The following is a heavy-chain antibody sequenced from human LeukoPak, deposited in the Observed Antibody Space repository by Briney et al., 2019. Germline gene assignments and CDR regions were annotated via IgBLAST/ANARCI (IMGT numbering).Heavy chain of an antibody. CDR1: GYSISSGYY. D-gene: IGHD3-22*01. CDR3: AREGRDYYYDSSGYEY. Sequence: PSETLSLTCTVSGYSISSGYYWGWIRPPPGKGLEWIGSIYHSGSTYYNPSLKSRVTISVDTSKNQFSLKLSSVTAADTAVYHCAREGRDYYYDSSGYEYWGQGTLVTVSS. V-gene: IGHV4-38-2*02. CDR2: IYHSGST. J-gene: IGHJ4*02.